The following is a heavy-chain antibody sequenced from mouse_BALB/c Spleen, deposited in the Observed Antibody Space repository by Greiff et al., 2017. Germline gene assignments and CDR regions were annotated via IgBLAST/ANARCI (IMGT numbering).Heavy chain of an antibody. V-gene: IGHV2-9*02. J-gene: IGHJ2*01. CDR1: GFSLTSSG. D-gene: IGHD2-4*01. CDR3: ARSTMITKTGYFDY. Sequence: QVPLKESGPGLVAPSQSLSITCTVSGFSLTSSGVHWVRQPPGKGLEWLGVIWAGGSTNYNSALMSRLSISKDNSKSQVFLKMNSLQTDDTAMYYCARSTMITKTGYFDYWGQGTTLTVSS. CDR2: IWAGGST.